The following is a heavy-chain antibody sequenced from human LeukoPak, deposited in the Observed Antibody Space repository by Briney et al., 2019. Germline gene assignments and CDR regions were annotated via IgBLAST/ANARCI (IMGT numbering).Heavy chain of an antibody. J-gene: IGHJ4*02. CDR1: GFPFSSHW. Sequence: GGSLRLSCAASGFPFSSHWLSWFRQSPGKGLEWVAVISYDGSNKYYADSVKGRFTISRDNSKNTLYLQMNSLRAEDTAVYYCARGFDYWGQGTLVTVSS. CDR3: ARGFDY. V-gene: IGHV3-30-3*01. CDR2: ISYDGSNK.